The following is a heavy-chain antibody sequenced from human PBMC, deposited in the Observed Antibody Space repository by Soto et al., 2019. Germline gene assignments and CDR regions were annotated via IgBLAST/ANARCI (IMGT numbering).Heavy chain of an antibody. Sequence: AGGSLRLSCAASGFTFSSYSMNWVRQAPGKGLEWVSSISSSSSYIYYADSVKGRFTISRDNAKNSLYLQMNSLRAEDTAVYYCARDRQLVLLPYGMDVWGQGTTVTVSS. CDR1: GFTFSSYS. D-gene: IGHD6-6*01. CDR3: ARDRQLVLLPYGMDV. J-gene: IGHJ6*02. V-gene: IGHV3-21*01. CDR2: ISSSSSYI.